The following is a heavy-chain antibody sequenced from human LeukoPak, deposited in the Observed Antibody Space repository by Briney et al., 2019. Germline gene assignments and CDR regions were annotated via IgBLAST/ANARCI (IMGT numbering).Heavy chain of an antibody. CDR3: AREGTIIEAGDYYYSYHMEV. CDR2: IFYSGST. D-gene: IGHD3-22*01. J-gene: IGHJ6*03. V-gene: IGHV4-59*01. CDR1: GGSLSSYY. Sequence: PPETLSLTCTVSGGSLSSYYWNWIRQPPGKGLEWIGYIFYSGSTNYNPSLKSRVTISVATSKNQFSLKLSSVTAADTAVYYCAREGTIIEAGDYYYSYHMEVWGRGTTVTVSS.